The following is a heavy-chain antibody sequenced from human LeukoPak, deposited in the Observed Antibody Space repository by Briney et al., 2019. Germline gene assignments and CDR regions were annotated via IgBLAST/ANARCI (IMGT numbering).Heavy chain of an antibody. CDR2: ISAYNGNT. CDR3: ASPQRVILPLRPEYYYMDV. V-gene: IGHV1-18*01. D-gene: IGHD2/OR15-2a*01. CDR1: GYTFTSYG. Sequence: ASVKVSCKASGYTFTSYGISWVRQATGQGLEWMGWISAYNGNTNYAQKFQGRVTMTTDTSTSTAYMELRSLRSDDTAVYYCASPQRVILPLRPEYYYMDVWGKGTTATVSS. J-gene: IGHJ6*03.